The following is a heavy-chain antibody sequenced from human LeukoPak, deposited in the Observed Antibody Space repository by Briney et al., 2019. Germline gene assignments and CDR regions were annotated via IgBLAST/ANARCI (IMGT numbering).Heavy chain of an antibody. Sequence: PSETLSLTCAVYGGSFSGYYWSWIRQPPGKGLEWIGYIYYSGSTNYNPSLKSRVTISVDTSKNQFSLKLSSVTAADTAVYYCARDRWERQRAGKGYYGMDVWGQGTTVTVSS. CDR2: IYYSGST. D-gene: IGHD6-13*01. CDR1: GGSFSGYY. V-gene: IGHV4-59*01. CDR3: ARDRWERQRAGKGYYGMDV. J-gene: IGHJ6*02.